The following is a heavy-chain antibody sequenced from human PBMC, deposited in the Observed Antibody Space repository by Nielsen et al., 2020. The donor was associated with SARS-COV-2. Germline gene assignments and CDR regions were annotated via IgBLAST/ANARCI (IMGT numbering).Heavy chain of an antibody. CDR2: ISGSGGST. D-gene: IGHD3-10*01. J-gene: IGHJ6*02. CDR1: GFTFSSYA. V-gene: IGHV3-23*01. Sequence: GESLKISCAASGFTFSSYAMSWVRQAPGKGLEWVSAISGSGGSTYYADSVKGRFTISRDNAKNSLYLQMNSLRDEDTAVYYCARGSGRGVAYYYYYGMDVWGQGTTVTVSS. CDR3: ARGSGRGVAYYYYYGMDV.